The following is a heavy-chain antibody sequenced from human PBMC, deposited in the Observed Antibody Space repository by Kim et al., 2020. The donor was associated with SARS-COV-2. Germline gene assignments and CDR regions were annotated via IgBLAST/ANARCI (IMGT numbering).Heavy chain of an antibody. J-gene: IGHJ2*01. D-gene: IGHD3-22*01. CDR3: AQSSGRYWYFDL. Sequence: YYNPSHKSRVTISVDTSKNQFSLKLSSVTAADTAVYYCAQSSGRYWYFDLWGRGTLVTVSS. V-gene: IGHV4-31*02.